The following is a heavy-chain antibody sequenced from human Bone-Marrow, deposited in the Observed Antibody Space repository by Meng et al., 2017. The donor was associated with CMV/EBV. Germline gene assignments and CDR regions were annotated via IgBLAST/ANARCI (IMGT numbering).Heavy chain of an antibody. V-gene: IGHV3-20*04. D-gene: IGHD4-17*01. CDR3: ARDPLNYGDKKGGFDY. J-gene: IGHJ4*02. CDR2: INWNGGST. Sequence: GESLKISCAASGFTFDDYGMSWVRQAPGKGLEWVSFINWNGGSTGYADSVKGRFTISRDNAKNSLYLQMNSLRAEDTALYYCARDPLNYGDKKGGFDYWGQGTLVTVSS. CDR1: GFTFDDYG.